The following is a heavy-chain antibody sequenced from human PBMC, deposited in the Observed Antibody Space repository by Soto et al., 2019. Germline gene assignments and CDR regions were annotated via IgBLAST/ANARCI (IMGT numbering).Heavy chain of an antibody. V-gene: IGHV1-2*02. Sequence: ASVKVSCKASGYTFTGYYMHWVRQAPGQGLEWMRWINPNSGGTNYAQKFQGRVTMTRDTSTSTVYMELSSLRSEDTAVYYCARDGIAAAGIDYWGQGTLVTVSS. CDR2: INPNSGGT. D-gene: IGHD6-13*01. CDR3: ARDGIAAAGIDY. J-gene: IGHJ4*02. CDR1: GYTFTGYY.